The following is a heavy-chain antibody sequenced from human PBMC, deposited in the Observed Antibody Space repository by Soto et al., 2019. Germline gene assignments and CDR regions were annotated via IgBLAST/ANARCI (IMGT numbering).Heavy chain of an antibody. D-gene: IGHD3-10*01. CDR3: ARDVQDYYGSGSPPYYYYYMDV. CDR1: GFTFSSYS. J-gene: IGHJ6*03. Sequence: GGSLRLSCAASGFTFSSYSMNWVRQAPGKGLEWVSSISSSSSYIYYADSVKGRFTISRDNAKNSLYLQMNSLRAEDTAVYYCARDVQDYYGSGSPPYYYYYMDVWGKGTTVTVSS. CDR2: ISSSSSYI. V-gene: IGHV3-21*01.